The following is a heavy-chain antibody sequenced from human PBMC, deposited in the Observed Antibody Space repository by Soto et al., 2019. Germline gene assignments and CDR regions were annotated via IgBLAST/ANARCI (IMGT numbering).Heavy chain of an antibody. D-gene: IGHD4-17*01. Sequence: PSETLSLTCTVSGGSISSYYWSWIRQPPGKGLGWIGYIYYRGSTNYHPALKSRDSISVDTSKNQFSLKLSSVAAADTAVYYCARSYGDSHFDYWGQGTLVTVSS. CDR2: IYYRGST. CDR3: ARSYGDSHFDY. J-gene: IGHJ4*02. CDR1: GGSISSYY. V-gene: IGHV4-59*01.